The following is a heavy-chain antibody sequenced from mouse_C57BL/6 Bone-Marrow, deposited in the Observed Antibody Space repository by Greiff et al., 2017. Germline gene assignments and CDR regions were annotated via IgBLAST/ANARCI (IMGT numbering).Heavy chain of an antibody. J-gene: IGHJ3*01. V-gene: IGHV1-81*01. CDR1: GYTFTSYG. Sequence: QVQLQQSGAELARPGASVKLSCKASGYTFTSYGISWVKQRTGQGLEWIGEIYPRSGNTYYNEKFKGKATLTADKASSTAYMALRGRTSEDSAVYFCARCSNLAWFAYWGQGTLVTVSA. D-gene: IGHD2-5*01. CDR3: ARCSNLAWFAY. CDR2: IYPRSGNT.